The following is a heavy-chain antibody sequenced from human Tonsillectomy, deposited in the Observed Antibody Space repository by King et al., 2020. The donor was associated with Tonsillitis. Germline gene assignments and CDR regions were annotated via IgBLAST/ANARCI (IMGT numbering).Heavy chain of an antibody. Sequence: VQLVESGGGVVQPGRSLRLSCAASGFTFSSYAMHWVRQAPGKGLEWVSVISYDGTNKYYADSVKGRFTISRDNSKNTLYLQMNSLRAEDTAVYYCAREGYSSGLSFIWFDPWGQEPLVTVSS. D-gene: IGHD6-19*01. CDR2: ISYDGTNK. J-gene: IGHJ5*02. V-gene: IGHV3-30-3*01. CDR1: GFTFSSYA. CDR3: AREGYSSGLSFIWFDP.